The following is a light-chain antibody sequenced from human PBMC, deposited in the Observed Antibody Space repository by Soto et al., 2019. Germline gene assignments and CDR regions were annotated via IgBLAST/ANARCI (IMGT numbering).Light chain of an antibody. V-gene: IGLV2-14*03. CDR3: SSYTNSGTNVV. CDR1: SSDVGGYNF. J-gene: IGLJ2*01. Sequence: QSALTQPASVSGSPGQSITITCTGASSDVGGYNFVSWYQQRPGKAPKLMIYDVSDRPSGVSNRFSGSKSGNTASLAISGLPDEDEADYSCSSYTNSGTNVVFGGGTKLTVL. CDR2: DVS.